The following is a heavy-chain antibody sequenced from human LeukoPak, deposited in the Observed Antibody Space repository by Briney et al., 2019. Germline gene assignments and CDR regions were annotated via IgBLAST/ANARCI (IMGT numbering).Heavy chain of an antibody. J-gene: IGHJ4*02. D-gene: IGHD3-3*02. CDR3: VSGIALSHWHYFDY. CDR2: INAGTGNT. Sequence: ASVKVSCKASGYTFTNYAMHWVRQAPGQRLEWMGWINAGTGNTKYSQKFQGRVTITRDTSASTAYMKLSSLRSEDTAVYYCVSGIALSHWHYFDYWGQGTLVTVSS. V-gene: IGHV1-3*01. CDR1: GYTFTNYA.